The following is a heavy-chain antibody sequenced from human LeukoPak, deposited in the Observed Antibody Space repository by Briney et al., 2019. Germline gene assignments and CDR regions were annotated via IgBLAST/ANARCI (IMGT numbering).Heavy chain of an antibody. V-gene: IGHV1-69*05. Sequence: SVKVSCKASGGTFSSYAISWVRQAPGQGLEWMGRIIPIFGTANYAQKFQGRVTITTDESTSTAYMELSSLRSEDTAVYYCAATPDYDFWSGYFSAWGQGTLVTVSP. CDR2: IIPIFGTA. CDR1: GGTFSSYA. D-gene: IGHD3-3*01. J-gene: IGHJ4*02. CDR3: AATPDYDFWSGYFSA.